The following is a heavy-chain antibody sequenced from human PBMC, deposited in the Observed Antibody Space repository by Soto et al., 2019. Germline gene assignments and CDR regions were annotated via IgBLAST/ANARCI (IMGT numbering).Heavy chain of an antibody. Sequence: GESLKISCKGSGYSFTSYWIGWVRQMPGKGLEWMGIIYPGDSDTRYSPSFQGQVTISADKSISTAYLQWSSLKASDTAMYYCARARITMVRGVIITPNGMDVWGQGTTVTVSS. V-gene: IGHV5-51*01. CDR1: GYSFTSYW. CDR3: ARARITMVRGVIITPNGMDV. CDR2: IYPGDSDT. D-gene: IGHD3-10*01. J-gene: IGHJ6*02.